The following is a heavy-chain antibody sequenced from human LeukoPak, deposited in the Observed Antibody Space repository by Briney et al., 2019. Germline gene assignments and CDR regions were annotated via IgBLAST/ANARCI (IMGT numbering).Heavy chain of an antibody. D-gene: IGHD3-3*01. Sequence: QPGGSLRLSCVASGFTFSSYAMSWVRQAPGKGLEWVSAISGSGGSTYYADSVKGRFTISRDNSKNTLYLQMNSLRAEDTAVYYCAGGITIPSYYYYGMDVWGQGTTVTVSS. J-gene: IGHJ6*02. CDR1: GFTFSSYA. CDR2: ISGSGGST. CDR3: AGGITIPSYYYYGMDV. V-gene: IGHV3-23*01.